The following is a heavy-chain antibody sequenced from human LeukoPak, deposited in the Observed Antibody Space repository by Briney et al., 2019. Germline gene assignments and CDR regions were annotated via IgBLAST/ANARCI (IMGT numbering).Heavy chain of an antibody. CDR2: IYHSGST. Sequence: PSGTLSLTCAVSGDSISRINWWTWVRQPPGKGLEWIGEIYHSGSTNYNPSLKSRLTLFIDTPKNQFSLSLSSVTAADTAVYYWARRGTSWYNWFDPWGQGTLVTVSS. CDR1: GDSISRINW. CDR3: ARRGTSWYNWFDP. D-gene: IGHD2-2*02. J-gene: IGHJ5*02. V-gene: IGHV4-4*02.